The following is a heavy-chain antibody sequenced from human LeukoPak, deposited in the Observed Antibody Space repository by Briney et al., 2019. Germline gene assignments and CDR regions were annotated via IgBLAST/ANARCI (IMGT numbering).Heavy chain of an antibody. J-gene: IGHJ1*01. CDR1: GGSISSYY. CDR2: IYTSGST. CDR3: ASSAAGTLYFQH. Sequence: KPSEPLSLTCAVSGGSISSYYWSWLRQPPGKGLQWIGCIYTSGSTNYNPSLKSRVTISLDTSKNQFSLKLSPVTAADTAVYYCASSAAGTLYFQHWGQGTLVTVSS. V-gene: IGHV4-4*09. D-gene: IGHD6-13*01.